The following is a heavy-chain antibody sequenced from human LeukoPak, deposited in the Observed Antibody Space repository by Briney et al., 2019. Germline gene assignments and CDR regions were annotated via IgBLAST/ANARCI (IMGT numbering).Heavy chain of an antibody. D-gene: IGHD2-2*01. CDR2: INPNSGGT. CDR3: ARVTMVPAAITDY. Sequence: ASVKVSCKASGYTFTNYAMNWVRQAPGQGLEWMGWINPNSGGTNYAQKFQGRVTMTRDTSISTAYMELSRLRSDDTAVYYCARVTMVPAAITDYWGQGTLVTVSS. J-gene: IGHJ4*02. CDR1: GYTFTNYA. V-gene: IGHV1-2*02.